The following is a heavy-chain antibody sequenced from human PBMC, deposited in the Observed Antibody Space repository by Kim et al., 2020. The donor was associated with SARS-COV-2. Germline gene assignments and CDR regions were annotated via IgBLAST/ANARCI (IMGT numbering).Heavy chain of an antibody. D-gene: IGHD4-17*01. CDR1: GFTFSNYA. J-gene: IGHJ4*02. V-gene: IGHV3-23*01. CDR2: ISGSGSRT. Sequence: GGSLRLSCAASGFTFSNYAMSWVRQAPGKGLEWVSAISGSGSRTYYPESVKGRFTISRDKSKNTLFLQMNSLRVEDTAVYYCARETSTVATPGIDYWGQGLLVTVSS. CDR3: ARETSTVATPGIDY.